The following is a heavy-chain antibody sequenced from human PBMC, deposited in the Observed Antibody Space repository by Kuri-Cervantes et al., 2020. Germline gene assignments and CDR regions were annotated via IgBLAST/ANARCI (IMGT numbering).Heavy chain of an antibody. V-gene: IGHV1-2*02. J-gene: IGHJ4*02. CDR2: INPNSGGT. CDR3: ARGPLYSSSWSVDY. Sequence: GGSLRLSCAASGFTFSSYAMHWVRQAPGQGLEWMGWINPNSGGTNYAQKFQGRVTMTRDTSISTAYMELSRLRSDDTAVYYCARGPLYSSSWSVDYWGQGTLVTVSS. D-gene: IGHD6-13*01. CDR1: GFTFSSYA.